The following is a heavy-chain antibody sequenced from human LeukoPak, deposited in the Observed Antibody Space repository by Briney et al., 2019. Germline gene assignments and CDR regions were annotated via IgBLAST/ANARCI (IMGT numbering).Heavy chain of an antibody. CDR2: IYYSGST. J-gene: IGHJ4*02. Sequence: SETLSLTCTVSGGSISSYYWSWIRQPPGKGLEWIGYIYYSGSTNYNPSLKSRVTISVDTSKNQFSLKLSSVTAADTAVYYCASLYGDWGEYYFDYWGQGTLVTVSS. CDR1: GGSISSYY. V-gene: IGHV4-59*08. D-gene: IGHD4-17*01. CDR3: ASLYGDWGEYYFDY.